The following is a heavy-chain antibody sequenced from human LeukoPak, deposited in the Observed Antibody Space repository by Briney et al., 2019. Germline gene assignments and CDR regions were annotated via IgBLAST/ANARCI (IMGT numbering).Heavy chain of an antibody. Sequence: GGSLRLSCAASGFTFSSYGMHWVRQAPGKGLEWVAVISYDGSNKYYADSVKGRFTISRDNSKNTLYLQMNSLRAEDTAVYYCAKERGYSGYGGDYFDYWGQGTLVTVSS. J-gene: IGHJ4*02. V-gene: IGHV3-30*18. CDR1: GFTFSSYG. CDR3: AKERGYSGYGGDYFDY. D-gene: IGHD5-12*01. CDR2: ISYDGSNK.